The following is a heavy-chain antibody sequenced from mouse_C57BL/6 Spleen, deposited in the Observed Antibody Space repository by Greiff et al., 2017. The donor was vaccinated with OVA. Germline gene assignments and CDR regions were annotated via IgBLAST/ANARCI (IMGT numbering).Heavy chain of an antibody. CDR3: ARGAVDWYCDV. CDR2: INPNNGGT. CDR1: GYTFTDYN. V-gene: IGHV1-22*01. D-gene: IGHD6-1*01. J-gene: IGHJ1*03. Sequence: VQLQQSGPELVKPGASVKMSCKASGYTFTDYNMHWVKQSHGKSLEWIGYINPNNGGTSYNQKFKGKSTLTVNKSSSPAYMELRSLTSEDSAVYYCARGAVDWYCDVWGTGTTVTVAS.